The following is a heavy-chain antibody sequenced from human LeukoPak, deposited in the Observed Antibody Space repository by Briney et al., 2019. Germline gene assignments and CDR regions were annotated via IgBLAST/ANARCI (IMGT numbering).Heavy chain of an antibody. Sequence: PSETLSLTCTVSGGSISSSSYYWGWIRQPPGKGLEWIGSIYHSGSTYYIPSLKSRVTISVDTSKNQFSLKLSSVTAADTAVYYCARYDYSNYATSGAFDYWGQGTLVTVSS. CDR2: IYHSGST. J-gene: IGHJ4*02. CDR1: GGSISSSSYY. D-gene: IGHD4-11*01. CDR3: ARYDYSNYATSGAFDY. V-gene: IGHV4-39*07.